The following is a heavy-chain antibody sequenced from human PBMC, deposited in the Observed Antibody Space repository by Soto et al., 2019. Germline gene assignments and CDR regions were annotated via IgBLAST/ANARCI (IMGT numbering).Heavy chain of an antibody. J-gene: IGHJ2*01. CDR2: TRNKANSYTT. CDR1: GFTFSDHY. CDR3: ARGYCSNGVCYRYIDL. V-gene: IGHV3-72*01. D-gene: IGHD2-8*01. Sequence: GGSLRLSCAASGFTFSDHYMDWVRQAPGKGLEWVGRTRNKANSYTTEYAASVKGRFTISRDDSKSSLYLQMNSLKTEDTAVYYCARGYCSNGVCYRYIDLWGRGXLVTVYS.